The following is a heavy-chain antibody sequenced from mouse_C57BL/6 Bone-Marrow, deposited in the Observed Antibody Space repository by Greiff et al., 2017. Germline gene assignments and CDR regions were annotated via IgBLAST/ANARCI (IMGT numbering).Heavy chain of an antibody. Sequence: EVQLQQSGAELVRPGASVKLSCTASGFNIKDDYMHWVKQRPEQGLEWIGWIAPENGDTEYASKFQGKATITADTSSNTAYLQLSSLTSEDTAVYYCTTYSIYYDYDAGFAYWGQGTLVTVSA. CDR1: GFNIKDDY. D-gene: IGHD2-4*01. J-gene: IGHJ3*01. CDR2: IAPENGDT. CDR3: TTYSIYYDYDAGFAY. V-gene: IGHV14-4*01.